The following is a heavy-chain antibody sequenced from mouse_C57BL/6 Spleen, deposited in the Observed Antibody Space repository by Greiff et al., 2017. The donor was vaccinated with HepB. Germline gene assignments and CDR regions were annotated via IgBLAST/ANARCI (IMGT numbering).Heavy chain of an antibody. CDR1: GYTFTSYW. CDR3: ARSYGSSRRLNY. J-gene: IGHJ2*01. CDR2: IDPSDSYT. Sequence: QVQLQQSGAELVRPGTSVKLSCKASGYTFTSYWTHWVKQRPGQGLEWIGVIDPSDSYTNYNQKFKGKATLTVDTSSSTAYMQLSSLTSEDSAVYYCARSYGSSRRLNYWGQGTTLTVSS. V-gene: IGHV1-59*01. D-gene: IGHD1-1*01.